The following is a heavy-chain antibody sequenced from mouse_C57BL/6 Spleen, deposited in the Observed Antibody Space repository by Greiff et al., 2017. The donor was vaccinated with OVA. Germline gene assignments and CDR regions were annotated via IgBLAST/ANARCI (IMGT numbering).Heavy chain of an antibody. CDR3: ARRGGYAMDY. J-gene: IGHJ4*01. V-gene: IGHV1-64*01. CDR2: IHPNSGST. Sequence: LQQPGAELVKPGASVKLSCKASGYTFTSYWMHWVKPRPGQGLEWIGMIHPNSGSTNYNEKFKSKATLTVDKSSSTAYMQLSSLTSEDAAVYYCARRGGYAMDYWGQGTSVTVSS. CDR1: GYTFTSYW.